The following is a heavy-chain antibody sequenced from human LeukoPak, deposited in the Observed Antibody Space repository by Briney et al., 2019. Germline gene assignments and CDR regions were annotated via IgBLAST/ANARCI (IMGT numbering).Heavy chain of an antibody. Sequence: GGSLRLSCAASGFTLSSYAMSWVRQAPGKGLEWVSLISGSAGSTYYADSVKGRFTISRDNSKNTLYLHMNNLRDDDTAVYYCAKDIWGGTAMVFDYWGQGTLVTVSS. J-gene: IGHJ4*02. V-gene: IGHV3-23*01. CDR3: AKDIWGGTAMVFDY. CDR1: GFTLSSYA. D-gene: IGHD5-18*01. CDR2: ISGSAGST.